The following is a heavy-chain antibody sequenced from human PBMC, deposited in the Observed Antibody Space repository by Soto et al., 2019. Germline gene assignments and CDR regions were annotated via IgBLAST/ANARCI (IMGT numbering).Heavy chain of an antibody. CDR2: IYYSGST. Sequence: QVQLQESGPGLVKPSETLSLTCTVSGGSISSYYWSWIRQPPGKGLEWIGYIYYSGSTNYNPSLKSRVTILVDTSKNQFSLKLSSVTAADTAVYYCARGTYLSMYYDSNNWFDPWGQGTLVTVSS. V-gene: IGHV4-59*01. J-gene: IGHJ5*02. CDR3: ARGTYLSMYYDSNNWFDP. CDR1: GGSISSYY. D-gene: IGHD3-3*01.